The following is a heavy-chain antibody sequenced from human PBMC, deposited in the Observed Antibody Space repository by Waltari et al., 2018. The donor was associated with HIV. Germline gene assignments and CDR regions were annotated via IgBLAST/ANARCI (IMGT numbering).Heavy chain of an antibody. CDR1: GFIFSDFA. V-gene: IGHV3-33*01. D-gene: IGHD3-16*01. Sequence: VQLVESGGGVVQAGGALRVSCAASGFIFSDFAMHWVRQAPGKGLEWVAFVCADGHMEDYADSVKGRFNISRDNSKKVVFLEMTNVTVDDTAVYYCARGLLGAAAFTPSGYWGQGTRVVVYS. CDR3: ARGLLGAAAFTPSGY. J-gene: IGHJ4*01. CDR2: VCADGHME.